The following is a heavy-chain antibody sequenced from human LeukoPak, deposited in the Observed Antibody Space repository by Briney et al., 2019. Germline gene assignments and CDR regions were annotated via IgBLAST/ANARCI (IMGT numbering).Heavy chain of an antibody. V-gene: IGHV1-46*01. CDR3: ARDPTITSRDNWLDP. CDR2: INPSGGST. Sequence: LRASVKVSCKASGYTFTSYYMHWVRQAPGQGLEWMGIINPSGGSTSYAQKFQGRVTMTRDTSTSTVYMELSSLRSEDTAVYYCARDPTITSRDNWLDPWGQGTLVTVSS. CDR1: GYTFTSYY. D-gene: IGHD3-10*01. J-gene: IGHJ5*02.